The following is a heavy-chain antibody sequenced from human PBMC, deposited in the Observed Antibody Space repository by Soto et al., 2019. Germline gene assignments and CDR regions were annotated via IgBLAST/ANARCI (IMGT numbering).Heavy chain of an antibody. V-gene: IGHV4-61*01. Sequence: QVQLQESGPGLVKPSETLSLTCTVSGGSVSSGSYYWSWIRQPPGKGLEWIGYIYYSGSTNYNPHLTSRVTISVDTSKNQFSLKLSYVTAADTAVYYCARNGMGRWLQLGWFDPWGQGTLVTVSS. CDR2: IYYSGST. J-gene: IGHJ5*02. CDR1: GGSVSSGSYY. CDR3: ARNGMGRWLQLGWFDP. D-gene: IGHD5-12*01.